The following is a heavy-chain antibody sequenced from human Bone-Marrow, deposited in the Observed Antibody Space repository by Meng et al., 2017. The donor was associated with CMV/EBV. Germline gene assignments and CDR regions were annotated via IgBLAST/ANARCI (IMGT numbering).Heavy chain of an antibody. D-gene: IGHD3-3*01. J-gene: IGHJ6*02. CDR3: ARARITIFGVVIMYYYGMDV. V-gene: IGHV3-30*09. CDR2: ISYDGSNK. Sequence: GGSLRLSCAASGFTFSSYWMSWVRQAPGKGLEWVAVISYDGSNKYYADSVKGRFAISRDNSKNTLYLQMNSLRAEDTAVYYCARARITIFGVVIMYYYGMDVWGQGTTVTVSS. CDR1: GFTFSSYW.